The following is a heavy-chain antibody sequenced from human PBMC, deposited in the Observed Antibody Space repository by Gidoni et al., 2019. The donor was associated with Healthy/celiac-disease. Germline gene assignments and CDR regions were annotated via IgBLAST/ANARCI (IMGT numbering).Heavy chain of an antibody. D-gene: IGHD2-15*01. CDR2: LSYSGST. J-gene: IGHJ3*02. CDR1: GGSISSYY. Sequence: QVQLQESGPGRVKPSETLSLTCTVSGGSISSYYWSWIRQPPGKGLEWIGYLSYSGSTNYNPSLKSRVTLSVDPSKNPFSLQLSSVTAADPAVYYCARGGYCSGGSCLDAFDIWGQGTMVTVSS. CDR3: ARGGYCSGGSCLDAFDI. V-gene: IGHV4-59*01.